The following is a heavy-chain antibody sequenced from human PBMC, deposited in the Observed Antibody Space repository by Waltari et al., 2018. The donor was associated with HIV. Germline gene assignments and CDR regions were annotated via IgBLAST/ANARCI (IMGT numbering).Heavy chain of an antibody. CDR2: IKEDGSDI. V-gene: IGHV3-7*01. CDR1: GFTFSNYW. Sequence: EVQLVESGGGLVQPGGSLRLSCAASGFTFSNYWMSWVRQAPGKGLEWVANIKEDGSDIYYLDSVKGRFTISRDNAKNSLYLQMNSLRAEDTAVFYCARESSIRGVYGYYGLDVWGHGTTVTVSS. D-gene: IGHD3-10*01. CDR3: ARESSIRGVYGYYGLDV. J-gene: IGHJ6*02.